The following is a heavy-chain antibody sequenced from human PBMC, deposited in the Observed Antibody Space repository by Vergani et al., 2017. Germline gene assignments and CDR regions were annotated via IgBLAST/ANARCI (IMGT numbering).Heavy chain of an antibody. CDR2: INPSGGST. V-gene: IGHV1-46*03. D-gene: IGHD4-23*01. CDR3: AGSDYGGYYGKDV. CDR1: GYTFTSYY. Sequence: QVQLVQSGAEVKKPGASVKVSCKAFGYTFTSYYMHWVRQALGQGLEWMGIINPSGGSTSYAQKFQGRATMTRDTATSTVYMELSSLRSEDTAVDYCAGSDYGGYYGKDVWGQRTTVTVSS. J-gene: IGHJ6*02.